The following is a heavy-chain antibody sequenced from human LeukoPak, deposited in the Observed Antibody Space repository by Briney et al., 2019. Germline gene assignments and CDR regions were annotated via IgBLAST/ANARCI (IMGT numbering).Heavy chain of an antibody. CDR3: ARGVSGGIDY. J-gene: IGHJ4*02. D-gene: IGHD6-25*01. V-gene: IGHV3-21*01. CDR1: GFTFSSYA. Sequence: GGSLRLSCAASGFTFSSYAMSWVRQAPGKGLEWVSSISSSSSYIYYADSVKGRFTISRGNAKNSLYLQMNSLRAEDTAVYYCARGVSGGIDYWGQGTLVTVSS. CDR2: ISSSSSYI.